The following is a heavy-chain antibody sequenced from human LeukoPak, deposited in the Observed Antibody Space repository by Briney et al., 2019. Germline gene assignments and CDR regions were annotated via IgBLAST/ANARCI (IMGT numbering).Heavy chain of an antibody. J-gene: IGHJ4*02. D-gene: IGHD3-16*02. CDR2: IYYSGST. CDR1: GGSITNYY. CDR3: ARHFYVWGSYRPHFDS. Sequence: SETLSLTCTVSGGSITNYYWGWIRQPPGKGLEWIGSIYYSGSTYYNPSLTSRLTISVDTSKNQFSLNLSSVTAADTAVYYCARHFYVWGSYRPHFDSWGQGTLVTVSS. V-gene: IGHV4-39*01.